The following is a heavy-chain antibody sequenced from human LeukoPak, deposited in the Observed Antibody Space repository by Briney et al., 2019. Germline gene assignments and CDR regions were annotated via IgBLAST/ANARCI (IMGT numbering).Heavy chain of an antibody. CDR1: GGSISISSYH. CDR3: ARQYSLYDFDY. CDR2: IYYSGST. D-gene: IGHD3-3*01. Sequence: PSETLSLTCTVSGGSISISSYHWGWIRQPPGKGLEWIGSIYYSGSTYYNPSLKSRVTISVDTSKNQFSLKLSSVTAADTAVYYCARQYSLYDFDYWGQGTLVTVSS. V-gene: IGHV4-39*01. J-gene: IGHJ4*02.